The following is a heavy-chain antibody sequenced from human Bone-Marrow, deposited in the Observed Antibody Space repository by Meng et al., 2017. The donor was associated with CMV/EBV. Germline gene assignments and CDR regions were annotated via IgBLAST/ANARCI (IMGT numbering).Heavy chain of an antibody. V-gene: IGHV1-2*02. CDR1: GYTFTGYY. D-gene: IGHD2-2*01. CDR2: INPNSGGT. CDR3: AIPGYCSSTSCSIYYYYYGMDV. Sequence: ASVKVSCKASGYTFTGYYMQWVRQAPGQGLEWMGWINPNSGGTNYAQKFQGRVTMTRDTSISTAYMELSRLRSDDTAVYYCAIPGYCSSTSCSIYYYYYGMDVWGQGTTVTVSS. J-gene: IGHJ6*02.